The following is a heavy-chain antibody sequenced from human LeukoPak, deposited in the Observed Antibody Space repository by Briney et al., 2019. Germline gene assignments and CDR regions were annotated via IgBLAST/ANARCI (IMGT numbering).Heavy chain of an antibody. CDR3: ARDGGGGYSGYDPTFDR. V-gene: IGHV1-18*01. Sequence: ASVKVSCKASGYTFTSYGISWVRQAPGKGLEWMGWISAYNGNTNYAQKHQGRVTMTTDTSTSTDYTELRSLRSDDTAVYYCARDGGGGYSGYDPTFDRWGKGTLVTVSS. J-gene: IGHJ5*02. D-gene: IGHD5-12*01. CDR2: ISAYNGNT. CDR1: GYTFTSYG.